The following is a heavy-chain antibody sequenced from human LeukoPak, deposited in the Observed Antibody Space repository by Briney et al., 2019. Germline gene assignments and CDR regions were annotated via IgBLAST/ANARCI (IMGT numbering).Heavy chain of an antibody. J-gene: IGHJ4*02. Sequence: GGSLRLSCAASGFTVSSNYMSWVRQAPGKGPEWVSVIYSGGSTYYADSVKGRFTFSRDNSKNTLELQMNSLGAEDTAVYYCARVVEGYFDYWGQGTLVTVSS. V-gene: IGHV3-66*01. CDR3: ARVVEGYFDY. CDR1: GFTVSSNY. CDR2: IYSGGST. D-gene: IGHD3-10*01.